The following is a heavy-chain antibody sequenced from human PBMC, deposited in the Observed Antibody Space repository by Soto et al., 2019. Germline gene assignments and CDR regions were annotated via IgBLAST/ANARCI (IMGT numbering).Heavy chain of an antibody. Sequence: ASVKVSCKASGYTFTGYYMHLVRQAPGQGLEWMGWINPNSGGTNYAQKFQGRVTMTRDTSISTAYMELSRLRSDDTAVYYCARVRRGYCSSTSCYKGTDYYYYYGMDVWDQGTTVTVSS. CDR1: GYTFTGYY. D-gene: IGHD2-2*02. CDR3: ARVRRGYCSSTSCYKGTDYYYYYGMDV. J-gene: IGHJ6*02. V-gene: IGHV1-2*02. CDR2: INPNSGGT.